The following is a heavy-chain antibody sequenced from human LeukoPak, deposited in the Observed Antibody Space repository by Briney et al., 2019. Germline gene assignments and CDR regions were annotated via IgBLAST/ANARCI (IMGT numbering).Heavy chain of an antibody. Sequence: SVKVSCKASGGTFSSYAISWVRQAPGQGLEWMGGIIPIFGTANYAQKFQGRVTITADESTSTAYMELSSLRSEDTAVYYCARERLRPIVAYYYGMDVWGQGTTVTVSS. CDR3: ARERLRPIVAYYYGMDV. D-gene: IGHD6-25*01. V-gene: IGHV1-69*13. CDR2: IIPIFGTA. J-gene: IGHJ6*02. CDR1: GGTFSSYA.